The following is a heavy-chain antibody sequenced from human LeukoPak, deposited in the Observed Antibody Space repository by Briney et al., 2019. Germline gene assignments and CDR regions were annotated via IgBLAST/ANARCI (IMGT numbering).Heavy chain of an antibody. J-gene: IGHJ4*02. Sequence: TGGSLRLSCAASGFTFDDYAMHWVRQAPGKGLEWVSGISWNSGSIAYADSVKGRFPISRDNAKNSLYLQMNSLRAEDTALYYCAKDINDSSGYYDYWGQGTLVTVSS. CDR1: GFTFDDYA. CDR2: ISWNSGSI. CDR3: AKDINDSSGYYDY. V-gene: IGHV3-9*01. D-gene: IGHD3-22*01.